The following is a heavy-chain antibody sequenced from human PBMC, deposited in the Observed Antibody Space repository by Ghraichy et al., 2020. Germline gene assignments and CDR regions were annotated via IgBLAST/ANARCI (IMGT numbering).Heavy chain of an antibody. D-gene: IGHD3-10*01. CDR3: ARDYLRDGSGSSPIYYYYGMDV. J-gene: IGHJ6*02. CDR1: GYTFTSYG. Sequence: ASVKVSCKASGYTFTSYGISWVRQAPGQGLEWMGWISAYNGNTNYAQKLQGRVTMTTDTSTSTAYMELRSLRSDDTAVYYCARDYLRDGSGSSPIYYYYGMDVWGQGTTVTVSS. CDR2: ISAYNGNT. V-gene: IGHV1-18*01.